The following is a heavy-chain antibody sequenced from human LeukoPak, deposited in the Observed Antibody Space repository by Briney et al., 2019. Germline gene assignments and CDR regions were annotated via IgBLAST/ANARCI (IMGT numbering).Heavy chain of an antibody. V-gene: IGHV3-21*01. CDR3: ARGYSSSFRYCMDV. CDR1: GFTFSGYS. D-gene: IGHD6-13*01. CDR2: ISSSSSYI. J-gene: IGHJ6*02. Sequence: GGSLRLSCAASGFTFSGYSMNWVRQAPGKGLEWVSSISSSSSYIYYADSVKGRFTVSRDNTKNSLYLQMISLRDEDTAVYYCARGYSSSFRYCMDVWGQGTTVTVSS.